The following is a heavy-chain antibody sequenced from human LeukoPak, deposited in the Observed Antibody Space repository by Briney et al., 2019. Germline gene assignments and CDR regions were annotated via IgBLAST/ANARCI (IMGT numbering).Heavy chain of an antibody. J-gene: IGHJ4*02. CDR1: GGSISSGGYY. Sequence: SQTLSLTCTVSGGSISSGGYYWSWIRQHPGKGLEWIGYIYYSGSTYYNPSLKSRVTISVDTSKNQFSLKLSSVTAVDTAVYYCARIPLGIAARPSDYWGQGTLDTVSS. V-gene: IGHV4-31*03. CDR2: IYYSGST. D-gene: IGHD6-6*01. CDR3: ARIPLGIAARPSDY.